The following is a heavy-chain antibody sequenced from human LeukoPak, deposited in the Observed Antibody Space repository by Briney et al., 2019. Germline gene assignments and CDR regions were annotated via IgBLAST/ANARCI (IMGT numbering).Heavy chain of an antibody. D-gene: IGHD2-21*02. J-gene: IGHJ4*02. V-gene: IGHV1-2*02. CDR1: GYTFTCYY. CDR3: ARDRRAYCGGDCYPGDY. CDR2: INPNSGGT. Sequence: GASVKVSCKASGYTFTCYYMHWVRQAPGQGLEWMGWINPNSGGTNYAQRFQGRVTMTRDTSISTAYMELSRLRSDDTAVYYCARDRRAYCGGDCYPGDYWGQGTLVTVSS.